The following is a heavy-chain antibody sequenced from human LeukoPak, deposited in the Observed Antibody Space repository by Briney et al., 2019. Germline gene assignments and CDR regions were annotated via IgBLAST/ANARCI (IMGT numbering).Heavy chain of an antibody. D-gene: IGHD3-22*01. CDR2: IYYSGST. CDR1: GGSISSSSYF. V-gene: IGHV4-39*07. CDR3: ARDLAVLGYFHFDY. J-gene: IGHJ4*02. Sequence: SETLSLTCSVSGGSISSSSYFWGWIRQPPGKGLEWIGSIYYSGSTYYNPSLKSRVTLSVDTSKNQFSLKLSSVTAADTAVYYCARDLAVLGYFHFDYWGQGTLVTVSS.